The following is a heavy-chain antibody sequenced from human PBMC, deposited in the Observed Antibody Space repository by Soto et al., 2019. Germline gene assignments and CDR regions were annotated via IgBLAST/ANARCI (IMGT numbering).Heavy chain of an antibody. CDR2: INHSGST. Sequence: PSETLSLTCSVYGGTFSGYYWSWIRQPPGKGLEWIGEINHSGSTNFNPSLKSRVAIPVDTSRNQFSLKLNSVTAADTAVYYCARDGQYYHGSARHYVMDVWGQGTTVTVSS. J-gene: IGHJ6*02. CDR1: GGTFSGYY. D-gene: IGHD3-10*01. V-gene: IGHV4-34*01. CDR3: ARDGQYYHGSARHYVMDV.